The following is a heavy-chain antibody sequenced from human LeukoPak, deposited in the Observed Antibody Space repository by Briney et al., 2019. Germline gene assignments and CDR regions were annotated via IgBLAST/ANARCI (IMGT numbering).Heavy chain of an antibody. CDR3: ARGGYCSGGSCDPLPRY. CDR2: IVVGSGNT. D-gene: IGHD2-15*01. V-gene: IGHV1-58*02. CDR1: GFTFTSSA. Sequence: GASVKVSCKASGFTFTSSAMQWVRQARGQRLEWIGWIVVGSGNTNYAQKFQERVTITRDMSTSTAYMELSSLRSEDTAVYYCARGGYCSGGSCDPLPRYWGQGTLVTVSS. J-gene: IGHJ4*02.